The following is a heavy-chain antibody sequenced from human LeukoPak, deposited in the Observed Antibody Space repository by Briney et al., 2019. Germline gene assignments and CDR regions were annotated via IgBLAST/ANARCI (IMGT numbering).Heavy chain of an antibody. CDR1: GGSISSRSYY. D-gene: IGHD2-2*02. J-gene: IGHJ6*02. CDR2: IYYSGST. Sequence: SETLSLTCTVSGGSISSRSYYWGWIRQPPGKGLEWIGSIYYSGSTYYNPSLKSRVTISVDTSKNQFSLKLSSVTAADTAVYYCARDIVVVPAAIISPQDYYGMDVWGQGTTVTVSS. V-gene: IGHV4-39*02. CDR3: ARDIVVVPAAIISPQDYYGMDV.